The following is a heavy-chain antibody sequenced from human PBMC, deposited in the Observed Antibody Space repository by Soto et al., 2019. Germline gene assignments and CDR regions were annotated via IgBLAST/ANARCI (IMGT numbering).Heavy chain of an antibody. J-gene: IGHJ4*02. D-gene: IGHD7-27*01. Sequence: QVQLQESGPGLVKPSETLSLTCTVSGGSINNHYWSWIRQPPGKGLEWIGYIYYTGSTNYNPSHKGRVTISVDTSKNQFSLTLTSLTAADTAIYYCARSNWYSEYWGQGTLVTVSS. CDR2: IYYTGST. CDR1: GGSINNHY. V-gene: IGHV4-59*11. CDR3: ARSNWYSEY.